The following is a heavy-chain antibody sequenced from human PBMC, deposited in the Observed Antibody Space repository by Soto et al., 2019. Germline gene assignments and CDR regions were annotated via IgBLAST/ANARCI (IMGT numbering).Heavy chain of an antibody. V-gene: IGHV3-11*01. CDR3: TSEPRITDF. Sequence: QVRLVESGGGLVKPEGSLTLSCAASGFSLRDYYMTWIRQAPGKGLELLSYINPGGDVIKYVDSVKGRFTISRDNAKNSLYLNMNNLRAEDTAVYYCTSEPRITDFWCQGTLVTVSS. J-gene: IGHJ4*02. D-gene: IGHD3-16*01. CDR1: GFSLRDYY. CDR2: INPGGDVI.